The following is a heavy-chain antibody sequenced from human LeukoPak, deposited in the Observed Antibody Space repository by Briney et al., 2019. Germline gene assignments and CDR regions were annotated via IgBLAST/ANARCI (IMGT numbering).Heavy chain of an antibody. CDR3: ARDLTYCGGDCYSL. Sequence: ASVKVSCKASGGTFSSYAISWVRQAPGQGLEWMGGIIPIFGTANYAQKFQGRVTITADESTSTAYMELSSLRSEDTAVYYCARDLTYCGGDCYSLWGQGTLVTVSS. CDR1: GGTFSSYA. V-gene: IGHV1-69*13. J-gene: IGHJ4*02. D-gene: IGHD2-21*02. CDR2: IIPIFGTA.